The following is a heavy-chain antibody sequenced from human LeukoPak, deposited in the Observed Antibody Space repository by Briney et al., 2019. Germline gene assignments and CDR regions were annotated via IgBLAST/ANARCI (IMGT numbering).Heavy chain of an antibody. CDR2: ISAYNGNT. CDR1: GYTFTSYG. Sequence: GASVKVSCKATGYTFTSYGISWVRQAPGQGLEWMGWISAYNGNTNYAQKLQGRVTMTTDTSTSTAYMELRGLRSDDTAVYYCARDSERGVLDCSSTSCYGALDYWGQGTLVTVSS. D-gene: IGHD2-2*01. CDR3: ARDSERGVLDCSSTSCYGALDY. V-gene: IGHV1-18*01. J-gene: IGHJ4*02.